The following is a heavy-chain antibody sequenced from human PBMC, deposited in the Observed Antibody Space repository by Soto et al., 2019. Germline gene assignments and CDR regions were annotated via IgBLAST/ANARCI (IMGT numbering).Heavy chain of an antibody. CDR1: GPSLSRGGYS. V-gene: IGHV4-30-2*01. CDR2: IYHSGST. Sequence: TLSLTCALSGPSLSRGGYSWSWLRQPPGKGLEWIGYIYHSGSTYYNPSLKSRVTISVDRSKNQFSLKLISVTAADTAVYYCARVPGPWGQGTLVTVSS. D-gene: IGHD3-10*01. CDR3: ARVPGP. J-gene: IGHJ5*02.